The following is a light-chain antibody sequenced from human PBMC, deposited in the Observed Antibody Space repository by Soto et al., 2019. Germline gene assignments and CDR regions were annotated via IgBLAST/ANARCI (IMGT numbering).Light chain of an antibody. CDR2: EDN. J-gene: IGLJ1*01. CDR3: QSYDSSNCV. V-gene: IGLV6-57*03. CDR1: SGSIASNY. Sequence: NFMLTQPNSVSESPGKTVTISCTRSSGSIASNYVQWYQQRPGSAPTTVIYEDNQRPSGVPDRFSGSIDSPSNSASLTISGMKTEDEADNYCQSYDSSNCVFGTGTKLTVL.